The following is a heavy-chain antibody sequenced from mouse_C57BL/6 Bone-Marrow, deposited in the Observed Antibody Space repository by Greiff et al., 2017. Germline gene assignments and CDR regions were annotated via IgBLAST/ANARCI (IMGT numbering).Heavy chain of an antibody. D-gene: IGHD1-1*01. CDR3: ARDRGYGFYAMDY. CDR1: GFTFSSYA. CDR2: ISDGGSYT. V-gene: IGHV5-4*01. J-gene: IGHJ4*01. Sequence: DVKLVESGGGLVKPGGSLKLSCAASGFTFSSYAMSWVRQTPEKSLEWVATISDGGSYTYYPDNVKGRFTISRDNAKNNLYLQMSHLKSEDTAMYYCARDRGYGFYAMDYWGQGTSVTVSS.